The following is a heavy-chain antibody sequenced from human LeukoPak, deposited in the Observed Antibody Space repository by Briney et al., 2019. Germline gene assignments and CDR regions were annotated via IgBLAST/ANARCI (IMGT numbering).Heavy chain of an antibody. J-gene: IGHJ4*02. D-gene: IGHD1-26*01. CDR3: TTDGVGVEGATYDN. V-gene: IGHV3-15*01. CDR2: IKSKTDGGTT. CDR1: GFTFSNAW. Sequence: VKPGGSLRLSCAASGFTFSNAWMSWVRQAPGKGLEWVGRIKSKTDGGTTDYAAPVKGRFTISRDDSKNTLYLQMNSLKTEGTAVYYCTTDGVGVEGATYDNWGQGTLVSVSS.